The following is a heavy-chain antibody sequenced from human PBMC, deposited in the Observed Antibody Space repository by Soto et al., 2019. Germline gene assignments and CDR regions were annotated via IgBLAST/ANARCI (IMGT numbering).Heavy chain of an antibody. CDR1: GGSFNANY. CDR2: IYHNGAT. J-gene: IGHJ4*02. Sequence: SQTLSLTCAVSGGSFNANYCSWVRQPPGKGLEWVGEIYHNGATNYNPSLKSRLTISVDTSKSQFSLRLSSVTAADTAVYFCASARWDYWGQGTLVSVSS. V-gene: IGHV4-34*01. CDR3: ASARWDY.